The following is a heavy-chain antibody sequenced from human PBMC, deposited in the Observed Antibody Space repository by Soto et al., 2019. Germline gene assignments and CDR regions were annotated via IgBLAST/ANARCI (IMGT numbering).Heavy chain of an antibody. D-gene: IGHD4-17*01. J-gene: IGHJ4*02. Sequence: SETRSLTCSVSGGSVSNKTYYWSGIRQPPGKRLDWIGYVYYSGTTNYNPSLKSRVTISVDLSKNQFSLRLSSVTTADTALYYCARTTAVPNTLRSRYFFDYWGQGTLVTVSS. V-gene: IGHV4-61*01. CDR2: VYYSGTT. CDR3: ARTTAVPNTLRSRYFFDY. CDR1: GGSVSNKTYY.